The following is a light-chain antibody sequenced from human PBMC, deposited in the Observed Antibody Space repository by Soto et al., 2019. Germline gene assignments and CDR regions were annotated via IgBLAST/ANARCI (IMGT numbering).Light chain of an antibody. J-gene: IGKJ1*01. CDR3: QHYNNWPPWT. V-gene: IGKV3D-15*01. CDR2: GAS. CDR1: QSVGSN. Sequence: EIVLAQFPGTLSLSPGERATLSCRASQSVGSNYLAWYQQRPGQPPNLLIFGASHRAPDIPDRFSGSGSGTEFTLTISSLQSEDFAVYYCQHYNNWPPWTFGQGTKVDIK.